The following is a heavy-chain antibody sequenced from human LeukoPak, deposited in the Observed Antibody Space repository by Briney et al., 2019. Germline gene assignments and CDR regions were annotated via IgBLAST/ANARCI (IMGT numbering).Heavy chain of an antibody. CDR1: GYSFTSYW. V-gene: IGHV5-51*01. D-gene: IGHD6-19*01. J-gene: IGHJ4*02. CDR2: IYPGDSDT. CDR3: ARAGGVAVAGTEVDY. Sequence: GESLKISCKGSGYSFTSYWIGWVRQIPGKGLEWWGIIYPGDSDTRYSPSFQGQVTISADKSISTAYLQWSSLKASDTAMYYCARAGGVAVAGTEVDYWGQGTLVTVSS.